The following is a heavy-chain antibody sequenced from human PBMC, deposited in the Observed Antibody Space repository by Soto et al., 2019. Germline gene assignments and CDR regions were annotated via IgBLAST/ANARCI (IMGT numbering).Heavy chain of an antibody. D-gene: IGHD6-13*01. J-gene: IGHJ4*02. CDR1: GFTFSSYG. V-gene: IGHV3-30*18. Sequence: QVQLVESGGGVVQPGRSLRLSCAASGFTFSSYGMHWVRQAPGKGLERVAVISYDGSNKYYADSVKGRFPISRDNSKNTLYLQMNSLRAEDTAVYYCAKDAGSSTDFDYWGQGTLVTVSS. CDR2: ISYDGSNK. CDR3: AKDAGSSTDFDY.